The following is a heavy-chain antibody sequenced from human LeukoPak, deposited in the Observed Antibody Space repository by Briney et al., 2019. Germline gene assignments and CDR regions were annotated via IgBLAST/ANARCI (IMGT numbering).Heavy chain of an antibody. D-gene: IGHD6-13*01. CDR3: ARGLAAAQTSFDY. CDR2: ISSGSSSI. V-gene: IGHV3-48*02. CDR1: GFTLSSHS. Sequence: GRSLRLSCAASGFTLSSHSTNWVRQAPAKGLEWGSYISSGSSSIFYADSLKSRFTISRENAKNSLYLQMNSPRDEDTAVYYCARGLAAAQTSFDYWGQGTLVTVSS. J-gene: IGHJ4*02.